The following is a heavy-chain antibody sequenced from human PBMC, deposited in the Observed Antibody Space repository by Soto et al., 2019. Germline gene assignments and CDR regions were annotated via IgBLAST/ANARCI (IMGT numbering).Heavy chain of an antibody. J-gene: IGHJ5*01. CDR2: INYSGTT. D-gene: IGHD3-3*01. V-gene: IGHV4-31*03. Sequence: SETLSLTCTVSGGSINSGGYYWSWIRQLPGKGLEWIGYINYSGTTYYNPSLGSRVTISVSNNLFSLRLSSVTAADTAVYYCARDRVISISGGVRGWFDPWGQGTQVTASS. CDR1: GGSINSGGYY. CDR3: ARDRVISISGGVRGWFDP.